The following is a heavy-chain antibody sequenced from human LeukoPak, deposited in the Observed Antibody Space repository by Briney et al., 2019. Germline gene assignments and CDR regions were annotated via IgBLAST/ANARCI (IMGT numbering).Heavy chain of an antibody. J-gene: IGHJ5*02. CDR2: IYFSGST. Sequence: PSETLSLTCTVSGGTFSNYYWSWIRQPPGKGLEWIGYIYFSGSTNYNPSLQSRVTISVDTSKNQFSRKLSSVTAADTAVYYCARDRSSSWFTWFVPWGEGALVTVSS. CDR3: ARDRSSSWFTWFVP. CDR1: GGTFSNYY. V-gene: IGHV4-59*01. D-gene: IGHD6-13*01.